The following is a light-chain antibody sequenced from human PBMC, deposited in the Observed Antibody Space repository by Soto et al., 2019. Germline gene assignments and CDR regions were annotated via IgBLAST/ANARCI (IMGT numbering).Light chain of an antibody. CDR2: GND. CDR1: ANNY. CDR3: GACDSSFSVLCV. J-gene: IGLJ1*01. Sequence: QSVLTQPPSVSAAPGQKVTISCSVANNYVSWYQQLPGTAPRLLIYGNDKRPSGIPDRFSGSRSGMSATLDITGLQTGDEADYYCGACDSSFSVLCVFGTGTKLTVL. V-gene: IGLV1-51*01.